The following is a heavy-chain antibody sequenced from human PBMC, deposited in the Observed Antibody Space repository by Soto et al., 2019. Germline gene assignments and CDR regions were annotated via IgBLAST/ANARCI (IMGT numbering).Heavy chain of an antibody. D-gene: IGHD3-3*01. CDR1: GYNFAGYW. CDR3: ARGGVSTRTFDY. V-gene: IGHV5-51*01. Sequence: GESLKIACKGSGYNFAGYWIAWVRQMPGKGLELMGIIYPSDSDTRYRPSFQGQVTISADKSISSAYLQWSSLRASDTAMYYCARGGVSTRTFDYWGQGTQVTVSS. CDR2: IYPSDSDT. J-gene: IGHJ4*02.